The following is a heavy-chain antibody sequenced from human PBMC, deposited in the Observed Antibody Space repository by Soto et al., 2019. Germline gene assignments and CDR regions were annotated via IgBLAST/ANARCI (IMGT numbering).Heavy chain of an antibody. Sequence: PSQTLSLTCAISGDSVSSNSAAWNWIRQSPSRGLEWLARTYYRSRWYNDYAVFVRSRITANPDTSKNQFSLQLTSVTPEDTAVYYCAGTTSHQWYYMDVWGKGTTVTVSS. CDR3: AGTTSHQWYYMDV. J-gene: IGHJ6*03. V-gene: IGHV6-1*01. CDR2: TYYRSRWYN. D-gene: IGHD1-7*01. CDR1: GDSVSSNSAA.